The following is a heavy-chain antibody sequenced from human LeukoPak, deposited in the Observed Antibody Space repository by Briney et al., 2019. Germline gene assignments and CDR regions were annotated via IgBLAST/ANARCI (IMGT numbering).Heavy chain of an antibody. V-gene: IGHV3-48*01. Sequence: GGSLRLSCAASGFTFSSYSMNWVRQAPGKGLEWVSYISSSSSTIYYADSVKGRFTISRDNAKNSLYLQMNSLRAEDTAVYYCASSNTGHNVVVPIIDYWGQGTLVTVSS. CDR1: GFTFSSYS. CDR2: ISSSSSTI. D-gene: IGHD2-15*01. CDR3: ASSNTGHNVVVPIIDY. J-gene: IGHJ4*02.